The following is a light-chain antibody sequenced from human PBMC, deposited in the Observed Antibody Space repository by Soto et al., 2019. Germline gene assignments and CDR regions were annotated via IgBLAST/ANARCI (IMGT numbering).Light chain of an antibody. CDR2: EVS. Sequence: QSALTQPASVSGSPGQSITISCTGTSSDVGSYNLVSWYQQHPGKAPKLMIYEVSKRPSGVSNRFPGSKSGNTASLTISGLQAEDEADYYCCSYAGSLVFGGGTKLTVL. CDR3: CSYAGSLV. J-gene: IGLJ2*01. CDR1: SSDVGSYNL. V-gene: IGLV2-23*02.